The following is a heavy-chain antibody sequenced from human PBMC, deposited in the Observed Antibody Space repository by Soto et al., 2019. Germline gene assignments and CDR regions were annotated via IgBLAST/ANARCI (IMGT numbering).Heavy chain of an antibody. Sequence: GGSLRLSCAASGFTFSSYAMHWVRQAPGKGLEWVAVISYDGSNKYYADSVKGRFTISRDNSKNTLYLQMNSLRAEDTAVYYCARDRGRSSSWFTRHGMDVWGQGTTVTVSS. D-gene: IGHD6-13*01. CDR1: GFTFSSYA. V-gene: IGHV3-30-3*01. J-gene: IGHJ6*02. CDR3: ARDRGRSSSWFTRHGMDV. CDR2: ISYDGSNK.